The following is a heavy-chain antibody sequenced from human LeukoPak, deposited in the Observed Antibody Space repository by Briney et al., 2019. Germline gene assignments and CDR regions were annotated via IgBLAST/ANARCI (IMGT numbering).Heavy chain of an antibody. D-gene: IGHD2-15*01. Sequence: GGSLRLSCAASGFTFSDYYMSWIRQAPGKGLEWVSVIYSGGSTYYADSVKGRFTISRDNSKNTLYLQMNSLRAEDTAVYYCARDFGGVWGQGTTVTVSS. V-gene: IGHV3-66*01. CDR1: GFTFSDYY. CDR3: ARDFGGV. J-gene: IGHJ6*02. CDR2: IYSGGST.